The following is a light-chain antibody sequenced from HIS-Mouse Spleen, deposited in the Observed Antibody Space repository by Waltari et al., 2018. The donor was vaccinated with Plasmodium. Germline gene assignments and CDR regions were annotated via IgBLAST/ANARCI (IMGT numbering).Light chain of an antibody. CDR3: SSYAGSNNLV. CDR1: SSDVGGYNY. J-gene: IGLJ2*01. CDR2: DVS. V-gene: IGLV2-8*01. Sequence: QSALTQPPSASGSPGQSVTISCTGTSSDVGGYNYVSWYQQHPGKAPKLMSEDVSKRPSGVPDRFSGHKSGNTASLTVSGLQAEDEADYYCSSYAGSNNLVFGGGTKLTVL.